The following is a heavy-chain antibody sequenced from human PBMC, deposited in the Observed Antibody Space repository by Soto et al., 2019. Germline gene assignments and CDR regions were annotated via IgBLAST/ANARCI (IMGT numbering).Heavy chain of an antibody. J-gene: IGHJ4*02. CDR2: ISPGGRYT. CDR1: GFTFSDQY. Sequence: QVQLVESGGGLVKSGGSLRLSCATSGFTFSDQYMSWIRQAPGKGLEFISYISPGGRYTNYGDSVKGRFTISRDNAKNSLFLQVNTLRDEDTAVYYCSRGCGGGVFDLWGQGTSVSVSS. D-gene: IGHD2-21*01. CDR3: SRGCGGGVFDL. V-gene: IGHV3-11*05.